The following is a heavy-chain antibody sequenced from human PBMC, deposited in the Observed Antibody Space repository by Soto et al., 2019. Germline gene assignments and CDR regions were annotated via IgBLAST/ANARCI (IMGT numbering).Heavy chain of an antibody. Sequence: SETLSLTCAVYGGSFSGYYWSWIRQPPGKGLEWIGEINHSGSTNYNPSLKSRVTISVDTSKNQFSLKLGSVTAADTAVYYCARLGSSWPYYYYGMDVWGQGTTVTVSS. CDR1: GGSFSGYY. J-gene: IGHJ6*02. D-gene: IGHD6-13*01. CDR2: INHSGST. CDR3: ARLGSSWPYYYYGMDV. V-gene: IGHV4-34*01.